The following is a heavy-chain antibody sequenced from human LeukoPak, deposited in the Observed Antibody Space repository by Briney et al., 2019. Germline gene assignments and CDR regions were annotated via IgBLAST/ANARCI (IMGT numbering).Heavy chain of an antibody. J-gene: IGHJ4*02. D-gene: IGHD6-13*01. CDR3: ARVGDSSSVGALDY. V-gene: IGHV3-74*01. CDR2: INSDGSST. CDR1: GFTFSSYW. Sequence: PGGSLRLSCAASGFTFSSYWMHWVRQAPGEGLVWVSRINSDGSSTSYADSVKGRFTISRDNTKNTLYLQMNSLRAEDTSVYYCARVGDSSSVGALDYRGQGTLVTVSS.